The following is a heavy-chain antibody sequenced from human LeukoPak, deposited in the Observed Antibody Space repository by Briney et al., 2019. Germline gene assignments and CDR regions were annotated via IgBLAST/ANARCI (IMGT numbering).Heavy chain of an antibody. CDR2: INHSGST. J-gene: IGHJ4*02. Sequence: SETLSLTCAVYGGSFSGYYWSLIRQPPGKGLEWIGEINHSGSTNYNPSLKSRVTISVDTSKNQFSLKLSSVTAADTAVYYCAGSYGYWYFDYWGQGTLVTVSS. CDR3: AGSYGYWYFDY. V-gene: IGHV4-34*01. D-gene: IGHD5-18*01. CDR1: GGSFSGYY.